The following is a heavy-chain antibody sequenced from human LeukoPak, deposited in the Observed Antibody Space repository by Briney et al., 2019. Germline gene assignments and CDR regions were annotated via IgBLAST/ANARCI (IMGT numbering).Heavy chain of an antibody. CDR2: ISGSGGST. CDR1: EFVFSDYY. Sequence: GGSLRLSCAASEFVFSDYYMSWIRQAPGKGLEWVSAISGSGGSTYYADSVKGRFTISRDNSKNTLYLQMNSLRAEDTAVYYCAKRGGIAAAGAYNWFDPWGQGTLVTVSS. D-gene: IGHD6-13*01. CDR3: AKRGGIAAAGAYNWFDP. J-gene: IGHJ5*02. V-gene: IGHV3-23*01.